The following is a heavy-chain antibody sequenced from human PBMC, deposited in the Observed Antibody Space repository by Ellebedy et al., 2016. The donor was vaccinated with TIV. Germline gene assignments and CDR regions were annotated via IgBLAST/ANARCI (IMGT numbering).Heavy chain of an antibody. D-gene: IGHD6-25*01. CDR2: IYPGDSDT. Sequence: KVSCKGSRYSFTSYWIGWVRQMPGKGLEWMGIIYPGDSDTRYSPFFQGQATISADKSISTAYLQWSSLKASDTAMYYCARLAASLYYYYYGMDVWGQGTAVTVPS. CDR1: RYSFTSYW. J-gene: IGHJ6*02. V-gene: IGHV5-51*01. CDR3: ARLAASLYYYYYGMDV.